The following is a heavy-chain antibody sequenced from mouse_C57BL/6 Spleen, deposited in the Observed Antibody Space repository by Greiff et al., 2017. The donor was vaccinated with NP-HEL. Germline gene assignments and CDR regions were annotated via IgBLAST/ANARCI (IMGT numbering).Heavy chain of an antibody. J-gene: IGHJ4*01. Sequence: EVKLVESGGGLVKPGGSLKLSCAASGFTFSSYAMSWVRQTPEKRLEWVATISDGGSYTYYPDNVKGRFTISRDNAKNNLYLHMSHLKSEETAMYYCARENLYYAMDYWGQGTSVTVSS. CDR3: ARENLYYAMDY. CDR2: ISDGGSYT. V-gene: IGHV5-4*03. CDR1: GFTFSSYA.